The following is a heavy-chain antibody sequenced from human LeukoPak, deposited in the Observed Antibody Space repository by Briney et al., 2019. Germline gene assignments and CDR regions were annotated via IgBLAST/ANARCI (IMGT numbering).Heavy chain of an antibody. Sequence: GGSLRLSCAASGFTFSSYGKHWVRQAPGGGLEWVAVIWYDGNNKYYADSVKGRLTISRDNSKNTLYLQMNSLRAEDTAVYYCAKDMEPVVVVAASYYYYYMDVWGKGTTVTVSS. V-gene: IGHV3-33*06. J-gene: IGHJ6*03. CDR1: GFTFSSYG. D-gene: IGHD2-15*01. CDR3: AKDMEPVVVVAASYYYYYMDV. CDR2: IWYDGNNK.